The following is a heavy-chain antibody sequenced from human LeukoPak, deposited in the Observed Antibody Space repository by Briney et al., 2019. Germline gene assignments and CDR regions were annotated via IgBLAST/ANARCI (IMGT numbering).Heavy chain of an antibody. CDR1: GYSISSGYY. V-gene: IGHV4-38-2*02. CDR2: IYHSGST. D-gene: IGHD3-10*01. J-gene: IGHJ4*02. Sequence: PSETLSLTCTVSGYSISSGYYWGWIRQPPGKGLEWIGSIYHSGSTYHNPSLKSRVTISVDTSKNQFSLKLSSVTAADTAVYYCARTRYYYNSRSYGAPYYFDYWGQGTLVTVSS. CDR3: ARTRYYYNSRSYGAPYYFDY.